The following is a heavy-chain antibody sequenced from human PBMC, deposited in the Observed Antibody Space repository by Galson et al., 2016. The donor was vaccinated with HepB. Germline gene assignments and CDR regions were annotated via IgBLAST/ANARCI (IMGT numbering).Heavy chain of an antibody. V-gene: IGHV3-7*01. CDR2: IKQDANEK. D-gene: IGHD3-10*01. J-gene: IGHJ6*02. CDR1: GFTFSSYW. Sequence: SLRLSCAASGFTFSSYWMSWVRQAPGKGLEWVANIKQDANEKNYVGSVRGRFSISRDNAKNSLYLQMNSLRAEDTAVYYCAKDNYYGTGSYYPYKYYGMDGWGQRTTVTVSS. CDR3: AKDNYYGTGSYYPYKYYGMDG.